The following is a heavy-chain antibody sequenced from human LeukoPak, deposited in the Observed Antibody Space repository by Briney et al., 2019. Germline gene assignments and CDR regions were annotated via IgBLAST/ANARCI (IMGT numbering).Heavy chain of an antibody. CDR3: ARGSSYLWDWYFDL. D-gene: IGHD3-22*01. CDR1: GFTFSSYG. Sequence: GGSLRLSCAASGFTFSSYGMNWVRQAPGKGLEWVSYISPSSFLIEYADSMKGRFTISRDTAKNSLYLQMNSLGAEDTAVYYCARGSSYLWDWYFDLWGRGTLVTVSS. J-gene: IGHJ2*01. CDR2: ISPSSFLI. V-gene: IGHV3-21*05.